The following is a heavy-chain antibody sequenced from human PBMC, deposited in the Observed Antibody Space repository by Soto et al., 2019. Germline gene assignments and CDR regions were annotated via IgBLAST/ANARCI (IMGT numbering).Heavy chain of an antibody. J-gene: IGHJ4*02. CDR1: RNTFTGYY. V-gene: IGHV1-2*02. CDR2: INPNSGDT. Sequence: SVKVSCKASRNTFTGYYVHWVRQAPGQGLEWMGWINPNSGDTNSAQKFQGRVTMTRDTSISTAYMELSRLRSDDTAVYYCARARGYGDLDYWGQGTLVTVSS. CDR3: ARARGYGDLDY. D-gene: IGHD4-17*01.